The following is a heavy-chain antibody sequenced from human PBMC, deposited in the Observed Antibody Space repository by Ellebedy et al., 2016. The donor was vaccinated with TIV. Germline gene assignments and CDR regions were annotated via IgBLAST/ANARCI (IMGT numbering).Heavy chain of an antibody. CDR1: GFTVSNNC. V-gene: IGHV3-23*01. J-gene: IGHJ4*02. D-gene: IGHD3-3*01. Sequence: GESLKISCAASGFTVSNNCMNCVRQAPGKGLESVSGILGSGGSTYYADSVKGRFTISRDNSKNTLHLQLNSLRAEDTAVYHCAKEMYYGASYDYWGQGTLVTVSS. CDR3: AKEMYYGASYDY. CDR2: ILGSGGST.